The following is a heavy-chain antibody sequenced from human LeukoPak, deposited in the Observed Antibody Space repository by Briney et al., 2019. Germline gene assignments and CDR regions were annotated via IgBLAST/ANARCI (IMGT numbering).Heavy chain of an antibody. CDR2: IRYDGSNK. CDR1: GFTFSSYG. CDR3: AKDWEYYDFWSGLGVFDY. Sequence: GGSLRLXCAASGFTFSSYGMHWVRQAPGKGLEWVAFIRYDGSNKYYADSVKGRFTISRDNSKNTLYLQMNSLRAEDTAVYYCAKDWEYYDFWSGLGVFDYWGQGTLVTVSS. V-gene: IGHV3-30*02. J-gene: IGHJ4*02. D-gene: IGHD3-3*01.